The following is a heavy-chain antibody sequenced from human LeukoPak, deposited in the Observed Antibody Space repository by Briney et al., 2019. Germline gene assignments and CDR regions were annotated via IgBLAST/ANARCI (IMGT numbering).Heavy chain of an antibody. V-gene: IGHV1-69*13. D-gene: IGHD3-3*01. Sequence: SVKVSCKASGGTFSSYAISWVRQAPGQGLEWMGGIIPIFGTANYAQKFQGRVTITPDESTSTAYMELSSLRSEDTAVYYCARDEPLRFLEWLSGYYYYMDVWGKGTTVTVSS. J-gene: IGHJ6*03. CDR1: GGTFSSYA. CDR2: IIPIFGTA. CDR3: ARDEPLRFLEWLSGYYYYMDV.